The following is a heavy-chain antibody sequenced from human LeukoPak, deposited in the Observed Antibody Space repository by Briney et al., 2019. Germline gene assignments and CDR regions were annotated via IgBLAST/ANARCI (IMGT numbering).Heavy chain of an antibody. Sequence: GASVKVSCKASGYSFTNYYMHWVRQAPGQGLEWMGMTNPSGGTTNYAQKFQDRVTMTRDTSTSTVYMDLSSLRSDDTAVYYCARASLDVVVNYWGQGTLVTVSS. CDR2: TNPSGGTT. J-gene: IGHJ4*02. V-gene: IGHV1-46*01. CDR1: GYSFTNYY. D-gene: IGHD2-21*01. CDR3: ARASLDVVVNY.